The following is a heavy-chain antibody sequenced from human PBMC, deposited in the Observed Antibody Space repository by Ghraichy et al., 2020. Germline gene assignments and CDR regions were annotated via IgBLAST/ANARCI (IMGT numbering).Heavy chain of an antibody. J-gene: IGHJ6*02. CDR3: ARGYCSGGSCYFSNYYYGMDV. V-gene: IGHV1-69*13. D-gene: IGHD2-15*01. CDR2: IIPIFGTA. Sequence: SVKVSCKASGGTFSSYAISWVRQAPGQGLEWMGGIIPIFGTANYAQKFQGRVTITADESTSTAYMELSSLRSEETAVYYCARGYCSGGSCYFSNYYYGMDVWGQGTTVTVSS. CDR1: GGTFSSYA.